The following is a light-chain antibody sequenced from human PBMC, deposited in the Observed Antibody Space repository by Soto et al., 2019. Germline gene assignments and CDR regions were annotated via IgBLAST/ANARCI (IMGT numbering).Light chain of an antibody. Sequence: EIVMTQSPATLSVSPGERATLSCRASQSVSSNLAWYQQKPGQAPRLLIYGASNRATGIPDRFSGSGSGTDFTLTISSLEPEDFAVYYCQQRSNWPRFTFGPGTKVDI. J-gene: IGKJ3*01. CDR2: GAS. CDR1: QSVSSN. CDR3: QQRSNWPRFT. V-gene: IGKV3-11*01.